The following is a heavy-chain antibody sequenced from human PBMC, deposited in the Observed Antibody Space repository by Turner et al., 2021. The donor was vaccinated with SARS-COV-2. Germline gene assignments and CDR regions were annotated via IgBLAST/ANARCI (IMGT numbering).Heavy chain of an antibody. J-gene: IGHJ5*02. Sequence: QVQLVQSGAEVKKPGASVKVSCKVSGYTLTSYGISWVRQAPGQGLEWMGWISGYKGNTNYEQKLQGRVTMTTDTSTSTAYMELRSLRSDDTAVYYCANGGNSVSWFDPWGQGTLVTVSS. CDR3: ANGGNSVSWFDP. CDR2: ISGYKGNT. CDR1: GYTLTSYG. V-gene: IGHV1-18*04. D-gene: IGHD2-21*02.